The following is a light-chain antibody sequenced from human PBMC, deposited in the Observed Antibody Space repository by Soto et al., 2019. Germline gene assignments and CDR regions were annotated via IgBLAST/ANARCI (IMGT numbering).Light chain of an antibody. CDR3: SSDAGSNNWV. Sequence: QSALTQPPSASGSPGQSVTISCTGTSSDVGGSNYVSWYQHHPGKAPKLMIYEVNKRPSGVPDRFSGCKSDNTASLTVSGLQAEYEADYYCSSDAGSNNWVFGGGTKLTVL. J-gene: IGLJ3*02. CDR2: EVN. CDR1: SSDVGGSNY. V-gene: IGLV2-8*01.